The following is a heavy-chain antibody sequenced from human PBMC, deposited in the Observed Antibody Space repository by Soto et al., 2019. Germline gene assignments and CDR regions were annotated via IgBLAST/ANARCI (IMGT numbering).Heavy chain of an antibody. CDR1: GGSISSYY. J-gene: IGHJ6*03. Sequence: PSETLSLTCTVSGGSISSYYWSWIRQPPGKGLEWIGYIYYSGSTNYNPSLKSRVTISVDTSKNQFSLKLSSVTAADTAVYYCVRLGGNYYYYYMDVWGKGTTVTVSS. D-gene: IGHD2-15*01. V-gene: IGHV4-59*08. CDR2: IYYSGST. CDR3: VRLGGNYYYYYMDV.